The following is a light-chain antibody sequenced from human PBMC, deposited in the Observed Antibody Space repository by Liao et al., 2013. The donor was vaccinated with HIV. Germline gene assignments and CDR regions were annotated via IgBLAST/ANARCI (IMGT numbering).Light chain of an antibody. CDR2: QDS. V-gene: IGLV3-1*01. Sequence: SYELTQPPSVSVSPGQTASITCSGDKLGDKYACWYQQKPGQSPVLVIYQDSKRPSGIPERFSGSNSGNRATLTISGTQAMDEADYYCQAWDSSTDVFGTGTKVTVL. J-gene: IGLJ1*01. CDR1: KLGDKY. CDR3: QAWDSSTDV.